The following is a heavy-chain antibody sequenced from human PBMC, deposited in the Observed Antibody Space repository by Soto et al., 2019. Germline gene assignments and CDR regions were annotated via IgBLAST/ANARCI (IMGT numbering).Heavy chain of an antibody. D-gene: IGHD5-12*01. J-gene: IGHJ4*02. CDR3: ARVSVDVPE. V-gene: IGHV1-2*07. CDR2: IDPKSGGT. CDR1: GPTFIAYY. Sequence: QLVQSGAEVKKPGASVRVSCKTSGPTFIAYYIHWVRQAPGQGLEWMGWIDPKSGGTTYEHKFLGRVTMTRDTYINTAYMDLNRLTSDDTAVYYCARVSVDVPEWGQGTLITVSS.